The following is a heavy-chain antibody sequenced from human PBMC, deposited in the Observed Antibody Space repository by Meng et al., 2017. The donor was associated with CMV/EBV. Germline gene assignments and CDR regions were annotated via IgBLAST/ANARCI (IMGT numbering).Heavy chain of an antibody. D-gene: IGHD6-6*01. V-gene: IGHV1-18*01. CDR2: ISAYNGNT. CDR3: ARDPSSSPIYYYYGMDV. Sequence: YTFTSYGISWVRQAPGQGLEWMGWISAYNGNTNYAQKLQGRVTMTTDTSTSTAYMELRSLRSDDTAVYYCARDPSSSPIYYYYGMDVWGQGTTVTVSS. CDR1: YTFTSYG. J-gene: IGHJ6*02.